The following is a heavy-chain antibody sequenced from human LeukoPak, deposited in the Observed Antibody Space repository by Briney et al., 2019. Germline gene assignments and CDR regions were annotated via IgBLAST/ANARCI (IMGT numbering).Heavy chain of an antibody. J-gene: IGHJ6*03. CDR3: ARYRHYDSWSGPLDYYYYYMDV. Sequence: PGGSLRLSCAASRFTFSSYGMHWVRQAPGKGLEWVAFIRYDGRNKYYADSVKGRFTISRDNSQNTLYLQMNSLRNEDTAVYYCARYRHYDSWSGPLDYYYYYMDVWGKGTTVTVSS. CDR2: IRYDGRNK. D-gene: IGHD3-3*01. CDR1: RFTFSSYG. V-gene: IGHV3-30*02.